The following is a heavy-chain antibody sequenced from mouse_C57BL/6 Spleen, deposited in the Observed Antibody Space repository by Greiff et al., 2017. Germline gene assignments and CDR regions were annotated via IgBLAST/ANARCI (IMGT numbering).Heavy chain of an antibody. J-gene: IGHJ2*01. CDR3: AGRGYHYYFDY. CDR2: IYPNNGGT. D-gene: IGHD5-1-1*01. CDR1: GYTFTDYY. Sequence: EVQLHQSGPELVKPGASVKISCKASGYTFTDYYMNWVKQSPGKSLEWIGDIYPNNGGTSYNQKFKGKATLTVDKSSSTTYMELRSLTSEDSAADYCAGRGYHYYFDYWGQGTTLTVSS. V-gene: IGHV1-26*01.